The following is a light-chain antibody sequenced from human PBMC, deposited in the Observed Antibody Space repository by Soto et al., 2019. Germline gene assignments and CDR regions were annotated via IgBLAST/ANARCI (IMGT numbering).Light chain of an antibody. CDR1: SSDVGGYNH. J-gene: IGLJ1*01. CDR2: EVS. CDR3: SSYTSSSTYV. Sequence: QSALTQPSSLSGSPGQSITISCTGTSSDVGGYNHVSWYQQHPGKAPKLMIYEVSNRPSGVSNRFSGSKSDNTASLTISGLQAEDEADYYCSSYTSSSTYVFGNGTKVTVL. V-gene: IGLV2-14*01.